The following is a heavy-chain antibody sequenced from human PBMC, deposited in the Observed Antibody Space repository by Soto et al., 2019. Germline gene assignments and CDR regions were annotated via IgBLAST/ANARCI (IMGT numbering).Heavy chain of an antibody. CDR3: AKGRGISAAEFEY. CDR2: VSSDGSNK. Sequence: GGSLRLSCVVSGLTFSSCGMHWVRQGPGKGLEWVAGVSSDGSNKYYGDSVKGRFTISRDNSENTLYLQMDSLRAEDTAVYYCAKGRGISAAEFEYWGQGTLVTVSS. D-gene: IGHD6-13*01. J-gene: IGHJ4*02. V-gene: IGHV3-30*18. CDR1: GLTFSSCG.